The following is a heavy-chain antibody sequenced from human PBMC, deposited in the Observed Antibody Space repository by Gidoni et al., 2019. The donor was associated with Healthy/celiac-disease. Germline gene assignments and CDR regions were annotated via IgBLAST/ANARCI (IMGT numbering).Heavy chain of an antibody. CDR2: IKQDGSEK. J-gene: IGHJ6*02. Sequence: EVQLVASGGGLVQPGGSLRLSCAASGFTFSSYWMSWVRQAPGKGLEWVANIKQDGSEKYYVDSVKGRFTISRDNAKNSLYLQMNSLRAEDTAVYYCARDRLRFLEWNYYYYGMDVWGQGTTVTVSS. CDR3: ARDRLRFLEWNYYYYGMDV. CDR1: GFTFSSYW. D-gene: IGHD3-3*01. V-gene: IGHV3-7*01.